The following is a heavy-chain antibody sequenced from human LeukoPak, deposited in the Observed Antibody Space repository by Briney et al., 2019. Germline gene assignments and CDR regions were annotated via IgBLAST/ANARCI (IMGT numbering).Heavy chain of an antibody. Sequence: GGSLRLSCAASGFTFSSYSMNWVRQAPGKGLEWVSSISSSSSYIYYVDSVKGRFTISRDNAKNSLYLQMNSLRAEDTAVYYCARAAPTRTLIGSGADYWGQGTLVTVSS. D-gene: IGHD3-22*01. CDR2: ISSSSSYI. J-gene: IGHJ4*02. V-gene: IGHV3-21*01. CDR1: GFTFSSYS. CDR3: ARAAPTRTLIGSGADY.